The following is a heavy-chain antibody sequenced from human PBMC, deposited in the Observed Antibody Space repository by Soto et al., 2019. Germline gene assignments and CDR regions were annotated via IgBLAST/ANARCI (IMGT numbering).Heavy chain of an antibody. CDR2: IIPIFGTA. D-gene: IGHD3-9*01. V-gene: IGHV1-69*13. CDR1: GGTFSSYA. CDR3: ASEGRELRYFDWAPPTPGAFDI. Sequence: SVKVSCKASGGTFSSYAISWVRQAPGQGLEWMGGIIPIFGTANYAQKFQGRVTITADESTSTAYMELSSLRSEDTAVYYCASEGRELRYFDWAPPTPGAFDIWGQGTMVTV. J-gene: IGHJ3*02.